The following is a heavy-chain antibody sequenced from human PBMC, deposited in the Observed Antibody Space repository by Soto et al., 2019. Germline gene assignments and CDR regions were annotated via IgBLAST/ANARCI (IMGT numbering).Heavy chain of an antibody. J-gene: IGHJ4*02. CDR1: GGSITVYY. CDR3: ARAAYNYGTFDY. D-gene: IGHD5-18*01. V-gene: IGHV4-4*07. Sequence: SETLSLTCTVSGGSITVYYLNWIRQPAGKGLEWIGRIYTSGTTNYNPSFKSRVTMSLDTSQNQFSLRLTSVTAADTAVYYCARAAYNYGTFDYWGQGTLVTVSS. CDR2: IYTSGTT.